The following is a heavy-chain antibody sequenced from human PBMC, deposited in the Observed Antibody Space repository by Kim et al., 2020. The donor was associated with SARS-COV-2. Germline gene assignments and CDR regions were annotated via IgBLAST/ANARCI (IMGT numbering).Heavy chain of an antibody. Sequence: GESLKISCKGSGYSFTSYWIGWVRQMPGKGLEWMGNIYAGDSDTRYSPSFQGQVTISADKSISTAYLQWSSLKASDTAMYYCARVHYYDSSGLDAFDIWGQGTIVTVSS. CDR3: ARVHYYDSSGLDAFDI. CDR1: GYSFTSYW. J-gene: IGHJ3*02. D-gene: IGHD3-22*01. CDR2: IYAGDSDT. V-gene: IGHV5-51*01.